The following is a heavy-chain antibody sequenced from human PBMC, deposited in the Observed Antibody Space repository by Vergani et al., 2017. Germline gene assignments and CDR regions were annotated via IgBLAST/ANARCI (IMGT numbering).Heavy chain of an antibody. CDR2: IYYSGST. CDR3: ARVGVVRGVSYYYYCYGMDV. V-gene: IGHV4-30-4*08. CDR1: GGSISSGDYY. D-gene: IGHD3-10*01. Sequence: QVQLQESGPGLVKPSQTLSLTCTVSGGSISSGDYYWSWIRQPPGKGLEWIGYIYYSGSTYYNPSLKSRVTISVDTSKNQFSLKLSSVTAADTAVYYCARVGVVRGVSYYYYCYGMDVWGQGP. J-gene: IGHJ6*02.